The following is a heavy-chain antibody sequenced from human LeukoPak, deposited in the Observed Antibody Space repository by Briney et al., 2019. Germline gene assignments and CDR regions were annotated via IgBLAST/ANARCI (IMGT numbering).Heavy chain of an antibody. CDR3: TRDNNANGHLEYLDY. D-gene: IGHD1/OR15-1a*01. J-gene: IGHJ4*01. V-gene: IGHV3-48*03. CDR1: GFTFSNYE. Sequence: PGGSLRLSCAASGFTFSNYEMNWVRQAPGKGLEWVSYISFSGNTIKYADSVKGRFTISRDNAKRSLHLQMNSLRAEDTAVYYCTRDNNANGHLEYLDYWGHGTLVTVSS. CDR2: ISFSGNTI.